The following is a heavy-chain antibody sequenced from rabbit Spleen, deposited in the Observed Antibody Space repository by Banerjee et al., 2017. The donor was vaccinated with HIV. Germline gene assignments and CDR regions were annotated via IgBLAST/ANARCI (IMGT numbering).Heavy chain of an antibody. D-gene: IGHD8-1*01. Sequence: QEQLVESGGGLVQPEGSLTLTCAASGFSFTNRHQICWVRQAPGKGLEWTACIYTGNAEAIYYASWAKGRLTISKTSSTTVTLQMTSLTAADTATYFCARDTASSFSSYGMDLWGPGTLVTVS. CDR2: IYTGNAEAI. J-gene: IGHJ6*01. CDR1: GFSFTNRHQ. CDR3: ARDTASSFSSYGMDL. V-gene: IGHV1S45*01.